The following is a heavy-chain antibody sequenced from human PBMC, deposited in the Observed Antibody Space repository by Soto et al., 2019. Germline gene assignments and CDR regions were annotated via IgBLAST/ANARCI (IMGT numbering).Heavy chain of an antibody. Sequence: ASVKVSCKASGYTFTSYDINWVRQATGQGLEWMGWMNPNSGNTGYAQKFQGRVTMTRNTSISTAYMELSSLRSEDTAVYYCARVTYDSSGPPKESCDYWGQGTLVTASS. CDR3: ARVTYDSSGPPKESCDY. V-gene: IGHV1-8*01. CDR2: MNPNSGNT. D-gene: IGHD3-22*01. J-gene: IGHJ4*02. CDR1: GYTFTSYD.